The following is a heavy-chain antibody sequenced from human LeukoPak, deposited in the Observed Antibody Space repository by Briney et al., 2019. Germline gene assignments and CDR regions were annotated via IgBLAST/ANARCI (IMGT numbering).Heavy chain of an antibody. Sequence: SETLSLTCTGSGDSISTSSYYWGWIRQPPGKGLEWIGSIYYSGSTYYNPSLKSRVTISVDTSKNQFSLKLSSVTAADTAVYYCARAVIVRGVCNWFDPWGQGTLVTVSS. CDR3: ARAVIVRGVCNWFDP. J-gene: IGHJ5*02. CDR1: GDSISTSSYY. V-gene: IGHV4-39*07. CDR2: IYYSGST. D-gene: IGHD3-10*01.